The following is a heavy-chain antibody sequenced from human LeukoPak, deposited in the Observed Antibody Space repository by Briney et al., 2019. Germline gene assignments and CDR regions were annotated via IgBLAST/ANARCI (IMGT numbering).Heavy chain of an antibody. CDR3: ARSPLRPYSSSPDYYYYYGMDV. Sequence: SVKVSCKASGGTFSSYAISWVRQAPGQGLEWMGGIIPIFGTANYAQKFQGRVTITADESTSTAYMELSSLRSEDTAVYYCARSPLRPYSSSPDYYYYYGMDVWGRGTTVTVSS. V-gene: IGHV1-69*13. CDR1: GGTFSSYA. CDR2: IIPIFGTA. J-gene: IGHJ6*02. D-gene: IGHD6-13*01.